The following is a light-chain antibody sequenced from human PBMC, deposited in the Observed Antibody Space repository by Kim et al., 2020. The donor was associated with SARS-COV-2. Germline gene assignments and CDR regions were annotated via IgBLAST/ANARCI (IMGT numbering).Light chain of an antibody. J-gene: IGLJ2*01. CDR3: QAWDGSTVV. CDR1: KLGNKY. V-gene: IGLV3-1*01. CDR2: EDT. Sequence: SYELTQPPSVSVSPGQTASITCSGHKLGNKYAFWYQQKPGQSPVLVIYEDTKRPSGIPERFSGSNSGNTATLTISETQPMDEADYYCQAWDGSTVVFGGGTQLTVL.